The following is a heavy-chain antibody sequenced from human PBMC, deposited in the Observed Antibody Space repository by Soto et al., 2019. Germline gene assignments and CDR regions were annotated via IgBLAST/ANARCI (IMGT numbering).Heavy chain of an antibody. CDR2: ISTFHGNT. D-gene: IGHD3-22*01. CDR1: GYTFTSYG. CDR3: ARDTYDTTGYPLDY. V-gene: IGHV1-18*04. J-gene: IGHJ4*02. Sequence: ASVKVSCKASGYTFTSYGISWVRQDPGQGLEWMGWISTFHGNTNYAQKFQGSVTMTTDTSKSTAYMELRSLTSDDTAIYYCARDTYDTTGYPLDYWGQGTLVTVSS.